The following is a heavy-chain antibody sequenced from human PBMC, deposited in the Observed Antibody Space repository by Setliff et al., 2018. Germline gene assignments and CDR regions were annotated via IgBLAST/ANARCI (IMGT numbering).Heavy chain of an antibody. CDR1: GGSINLPH. CDR3: ARVSGFLYMDV. J-gene: IGHJ6*03. V-gene: IGHV4-4*09. Sequence: ASETLSLTCIVSGGSINLPHWSWIRQTPGKGLEWIGQTYTSDSTNYNPSLRSRVTISVDTSKNQFSLKLSSVTAADTAVYYCARVSGFLYMDVWGKGTTVTVSS. D-gene: IGHD3-3*01. CDR2: TYTSDST.